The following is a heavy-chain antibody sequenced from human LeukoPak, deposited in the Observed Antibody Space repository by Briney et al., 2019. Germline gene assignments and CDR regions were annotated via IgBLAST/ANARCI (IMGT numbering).Heavy chain of an antibody. J-gene: IGHJ5*02. D-gene: IGHD1-26*01. V-gene: IGHV4-4*02. Sequence: SETLSLTCAVSGGSISSSNWWSWVRQPPGKGLEWIGEIFHSGSTNNNPSLKSRVTISVDKSNNQFSLKLNSVTAADTAVYYCARQWELRGWFDPWGQGTLVTVSS. CDR3: ARQWELRGWFDP. CDR2: IFHSGST. CDR1: GGSISSSNW.